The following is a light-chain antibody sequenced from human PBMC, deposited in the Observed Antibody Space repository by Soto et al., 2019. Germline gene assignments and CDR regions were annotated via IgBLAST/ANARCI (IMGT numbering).Light chain of an antibody. CDR3: QHYETYFRT. Sequence: DIQMTQSPSTLSATVGDRVTITCRATQSISGTLAWYQQKPGKAPKLLMYDDSSLERGVPARFSGSGSGTEFSLTISSLQPEDFATYYCQHYETYFRTFGQGTRLEIK. CDR2: DDS. CDR1: QSISGT. J-gene: IGKJ5*01. V-gene: IGKV1-5*01.